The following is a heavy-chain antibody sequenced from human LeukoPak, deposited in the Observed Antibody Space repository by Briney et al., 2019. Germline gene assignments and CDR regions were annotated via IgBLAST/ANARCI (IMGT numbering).Heavy chain of an antibody. CDR1: GGTFSTDA. J-gene: IGHJ2*01. Sequence: SVKVSFKASGGTFSTDALAWVRQVPGQGPEWMGRIIPIFGTTNYAETFQGRVTITADISTSTAYMHLSSLRSEDTAIYYCAREAGIAIAGTIWYFDLWGRGTLVTVSS. CDR3: AREAGIAIAGTIWYFDL. CDR2: IIPIFGTT. V-gene: IGHV1-69*06. D-gene: IGHD6-13*01.